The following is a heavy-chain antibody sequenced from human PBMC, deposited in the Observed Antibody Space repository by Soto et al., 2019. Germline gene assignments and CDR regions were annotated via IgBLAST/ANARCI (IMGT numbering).Heavy chain of an antibody. Sequence: QAPLVQSGAEVKKPGASVKVSCKASGYTFYSHSISWVRQAPGQGLEWMGRISADNINTKYAQKFRGRVTMTTDTSTSTVYMELRNLRSDDTAVYYCARCIQEDYYYGMDVWGQGTTVTVSS. CDR2: ISADNINT. CDR3: ARCIQEDYYYGMDV. J-gene: IGHJ6*02. V-gene: IGHV1-18*01. CDR1: GYTFYSHS. D-gene: IGHD5-18*01.